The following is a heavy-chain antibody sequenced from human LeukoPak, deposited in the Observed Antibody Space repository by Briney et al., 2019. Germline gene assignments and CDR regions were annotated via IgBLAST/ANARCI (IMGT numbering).Heavy chain of an antibody. D-gene: IGHD5-12*01. CDR3: ARVFGGHEIGF. Sequence: ASVKLSCKASGYTFTTYDINWVRQATGQGLEWMGWMNPKSGNTAYAQKFQGRVTMTRNTSIDTAYLEMSSLRSEDTAMYYCARVFGGHEIGFWGQGTQVTVSS. J-gene: IGHJ4*02. CDR1: GYTFTTYD. CDR2: MNPKSGNT. V-gene: IGHV1-8*01.